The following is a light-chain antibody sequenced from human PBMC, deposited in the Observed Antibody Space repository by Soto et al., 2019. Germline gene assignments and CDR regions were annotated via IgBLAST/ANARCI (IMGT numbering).Light chain of an antibody. Sequence: AIQLTQSPSALSASVGDRVTITCRASLGIRNDLGWYQQKPGEAPRLLVYAASTLQSGVPSRFSGSGSGTEFTLTISSLQLEDFGTYYCQQSFGAPRTFGQGTRVDIK. V-gene: IGKV1-6*02. CDR3: QQSFGAPRT. CDR1: LGIRND. CDR2: AAS. J-gene: IGKJ1*01.